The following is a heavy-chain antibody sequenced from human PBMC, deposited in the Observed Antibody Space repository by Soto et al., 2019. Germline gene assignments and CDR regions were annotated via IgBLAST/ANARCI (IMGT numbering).Heavy chain of an antibody. V-gene: IGHV1-69*02. D-gene: IGHD2-2*02. CDR2: IIPILGIA. Sequence: SVKVSCKASGGTFSSYTISWVRQAPGQGLEWMGRIIPILGIANYAQKFQGRVTITADKSTSTAYMELSSLRSEDTAVYYCASRKQYCSSTSCYIMYWGQGTLVTVSS. CDR1: GGTFSSYT. J-gene: IGHJ4*02. CDR3: ASRKQYCSSTSCYIMY.